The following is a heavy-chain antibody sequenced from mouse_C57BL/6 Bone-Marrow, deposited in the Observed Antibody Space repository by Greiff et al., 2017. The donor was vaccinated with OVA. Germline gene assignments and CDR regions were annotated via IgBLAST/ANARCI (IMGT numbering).Heavy chain of an antibody. CDR1: GYAFSSSW. Sequence: VQLVESGPELVKPGASVKISCKASGYAFSSSWMNWVKQRPGKGLEWIGRIYPGDGDTNYNGKFKGKATLTADKSSSTAYMQLSSLTSEDSAVYFCATYYSNGYFDYWGQGTTLTVSS. J-gene: IGHJ2*01. V-gene: IGHV1-82*01. CDR2: IYPGDGDT. CDR3: ATYYSNGYFDY. D-gene: IGHD2-5*01.